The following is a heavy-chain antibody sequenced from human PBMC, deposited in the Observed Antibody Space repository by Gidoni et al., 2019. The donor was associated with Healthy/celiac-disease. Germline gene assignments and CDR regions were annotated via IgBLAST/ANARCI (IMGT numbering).Heavy chain of an antibody. CDR3: ARVWAYSYAY. CDR1: GFTFSSSL. CDR2: IKQDGSEK. J-gene: IGHJ4*02. Sequence: EVQLVESGGGLAQPGGSLRLSCAASGFTFSSSLMSWVRQDPGKGLEWVANIKQDGSEKYYVDSVKGRFTISRDNAKNSLYLQMNSLRAEDTAVYYCARVWAYSYAYWGQGTLVTVSS. V-gene: IGHV3-7*01. D-gene: IGHD5-18*01.